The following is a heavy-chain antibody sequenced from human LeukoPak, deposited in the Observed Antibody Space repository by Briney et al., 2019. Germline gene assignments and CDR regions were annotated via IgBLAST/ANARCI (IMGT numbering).Heavy chain of an antibody. J-gene: IGHJ4*02. CDR3: ARALAVAGTGDFDY. D-gene: IGHD6-19*01. Sequence: GGSLRLSCAASGFTFSSYAMSWVRQAPGKGLEWVSAISGSGGSTYYADSVKGRFTISRDNSKNTLYLQMNSLRAEDTALYYCARALAVAGTGDFDYWGQGTLVTVSS. V-gene: IGHV3-23*01. CDR1: GFTFSSYA. CDR2: ISGSGGST.